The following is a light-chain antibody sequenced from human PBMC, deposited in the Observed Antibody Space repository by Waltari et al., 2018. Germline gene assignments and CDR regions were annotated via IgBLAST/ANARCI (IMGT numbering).Light chain of an antibody. V-gene: IGKV1-5*03. CDR2: QAS. CDR3: QQYHSFSVT. J-gene: IGKJ4*01. Sequence: DIQMTQSPSTLSASVGDTVTITCRASQSVSPWLAWYQQKPGKAPKLLIYQASNLEIGAPSRFSGSGSGTEFTLTISSLQPDDFATYYCQQYHSFSVTFGGGTKVEIK. CDR1: QSVSPW.